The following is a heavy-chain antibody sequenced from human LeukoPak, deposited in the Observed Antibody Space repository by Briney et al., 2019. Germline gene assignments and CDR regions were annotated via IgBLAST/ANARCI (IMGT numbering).Heavy chain of an antibody. V-gene: IGHV3-23*01. D-gene: IGHD6-19*01. CDR3: ATKSDTSGWYLGHFDY. CDR2: ISGRGSTT. Sequence: PGGSLRLSCAASGFTFSSYAMSWVRQAPGKGPEWVSAISGRGSTTYYADSVKGRFTISRDNSKNTLYLQMNSLRAEDTAVYYCATKSDTSGWYLGHFDYWGQGTLVTVSS. J-gene: IGHJ4*02. CDR1: GFTFSSYA.